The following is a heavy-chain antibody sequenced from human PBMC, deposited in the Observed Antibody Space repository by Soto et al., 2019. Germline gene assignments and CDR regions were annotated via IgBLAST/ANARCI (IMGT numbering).Heavy chain of an antibody. CDR1: GGSISSSSYY. J-gene: IGHJ4*02. CDR3: ARLSEIFSGWDYYFDY. V-gene: IGHV4-39*01. D-gene: IGHD6-19*01. CDR2: IYYSGST. Sequence: SETLSLTCTVSGGSISSSSYYWGWIRQPPGKGLEWIGSIYYSGSTYYNPSLKSRVTISVDTSKNQFSLKLSSVPAADTAVYYCARLSEIFSGWDYYFDYWGQGTLVTVSS.